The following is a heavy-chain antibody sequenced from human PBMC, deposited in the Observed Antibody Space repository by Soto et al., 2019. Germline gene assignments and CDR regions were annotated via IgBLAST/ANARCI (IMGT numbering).Heavy chain of an antibody. CDR3: ARMNKLAPTRNAFDI. CDR1: GFSISSGYY. J-gene: IGHJ3*02. D-gene: IGHD1-1*01. CDR2: IYHSGST. Sequence: PSETLSLTCAVSGFSISSGYYWGWIRQPPGKGLEWIGSIYHSGSTYYNPSLKGRVTISVDTSKNQFSLRLTSVTAADTAVYYCARMNKLAPTRNAFDIWGQGTMVTVSS. V-gene: IGHV4-38-2*01.